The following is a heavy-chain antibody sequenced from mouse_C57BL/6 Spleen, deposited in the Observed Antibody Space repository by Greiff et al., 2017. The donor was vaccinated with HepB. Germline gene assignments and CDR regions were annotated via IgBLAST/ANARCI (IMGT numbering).Heavy chain of an antibody. CDR1: GFNIKDDY. Sequence: EVQLQQSGAELVRPGASVKLSCTASGFNIKDDYMHWVKQRPEQGLEWIGWIDPENGDTEYASKFQGKATITADTSSNTAYLQLSSLTSEDTAVYYCTTFGYHRDYWGQGTTLTVSS. D-gene: IGHD2-2*01. J-gene: IGHJ2*01. CDR3: TTFGYHRDY. CDR2: IDPENGDT. V-gene: IGHV14-4*01.